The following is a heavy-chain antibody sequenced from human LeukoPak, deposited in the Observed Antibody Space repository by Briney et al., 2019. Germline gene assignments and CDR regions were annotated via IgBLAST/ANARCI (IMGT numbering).Heavy chain of an antibody. CDR1: GFTFSRYA. D-gene: IGHD3-22*01. V-gene: IGHV3-23*01. Sequence: GGSLRLSCAAPGFTFSRYAMSWVRQAPGKGLEWLSAISDTGGNTYYTDSVKGLFTISRDNSRNTLYLQMNSLRVEDTAFYYCATLVFDSSGYSYFDYWGQGTLVTVSS. CDR3: ATLVFDSSGYSYFDY. CDR2: ISDTGGNT. J-gene: IGHJ4*02.